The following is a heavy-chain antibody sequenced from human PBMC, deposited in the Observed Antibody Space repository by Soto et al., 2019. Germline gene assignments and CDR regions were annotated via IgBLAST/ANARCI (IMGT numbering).Heavy chain of an antibody. Sequence: EEQLVESGGGLVQPGVSLRLSCVASGFILSGYDMHWVRQATGERLEWVSAIGTAGDPYYSGAVQGRFTISRGNAENSVYLQMNSLRAGDTDVYYCARAGYDSSGYYFSAMDVWGPGTTVTVSS. CDR1: GFILSGYD. J-gene: IGHJ6*02. D-gene: IGHD3-22*01. CDR3: ARAGYDSSGYYFSAMDV. CDR2: IGTAGDP. V-gene: IGHV3-13*05.